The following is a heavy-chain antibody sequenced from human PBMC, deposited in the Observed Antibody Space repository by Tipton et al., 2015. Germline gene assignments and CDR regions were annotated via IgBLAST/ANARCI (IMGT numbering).Heavy chain of an antibody. Sequence: SLRLSCAASGIMFSSHGMHWVRQAPGKGLEWVSVIWHDGSKTYYADNVKGRFTISRDNSNHTLFLHMSSLRVEDTGVYYCGREDRGFSSGDYWGQGTLVTVSS. J-gene: IGHJ4*02. D-gene: IGHD6-19*01. CDR1: GIMFSSHG. CDR2: IWHDGSKT. V-gene: IGHV3-33*01. CDR3: GREDRGFSSGDY.